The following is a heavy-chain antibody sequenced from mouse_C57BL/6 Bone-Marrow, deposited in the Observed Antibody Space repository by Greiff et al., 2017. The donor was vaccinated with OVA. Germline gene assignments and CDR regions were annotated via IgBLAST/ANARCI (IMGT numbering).Heavy chain of an antibody. Sequence: VQLKESGPGLVKPSQSLSLTCSVTGYSITSGYYWNWIRQFPGNKLEWMGYISYDGSNNYNPSLKNRISITRDTSKNQFFLKLNSVTTEDTATYYCARSPYDYDAMDYWGQGTSVTVSS. J-gene: IGHJ4*01. CDR3: ARSPYDYDAMDY. CDR1: GYSITSGYY. V-gene: IGHV3-6*01. CDR2: ISYDGSN.